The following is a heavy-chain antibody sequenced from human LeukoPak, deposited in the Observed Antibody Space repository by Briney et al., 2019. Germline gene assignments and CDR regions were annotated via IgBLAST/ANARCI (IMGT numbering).Heavy chain of an antibody. J-gene: IGHJ4*02. V-gene: IGHV3-30*04. Sequence: PGGSLRLSCAASGFTFSSYAMHWVRQAPGKGLEWVAVISYDGSNKYYADSVKGRFTISRDNSKNTLYLQMNSLRAEDTAVYYCARVRCSSGWYLEGLAGGYFDYWGQGTLVTVSS. CDR2: ISYDGSNK. D-gene: IGHD6-19*01. CDR1: GFTFSSYA. CDR3: ARVRCSSGWYLEGLAGGYFDY.